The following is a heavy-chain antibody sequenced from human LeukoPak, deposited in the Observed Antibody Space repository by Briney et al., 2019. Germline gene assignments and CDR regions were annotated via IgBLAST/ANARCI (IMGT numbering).Heavy chain of an antibody. CDR2: IKRNFEGATQ. D-gene: IGHD5-18*01. J-gene: IGHJ4*02. CDR1: GFILGNAW. CDR3: TTEGFTYGHHSFDS. Sequence: GGSLRLSCAASGFILGNAWMSWVRQAPGKGLEWVGHIKRNFEGATQHYAASVKGRFSISKDESKNIVLLQMSSLKTEDTAVYFCTTEGFTYGHHSFDSRGERTLVTVSS. V-gene: IGHV3-15*06.